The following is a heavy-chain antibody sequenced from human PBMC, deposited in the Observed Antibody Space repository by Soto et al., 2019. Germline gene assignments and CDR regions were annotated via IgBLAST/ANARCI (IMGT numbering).Heavy chain of an antibody. CDR2: IYYSGST. V-gene: IGHV4-59*01. D-gene: IGHD3-10*01. J-gene: IGHJ5*02. Sequence: KPSETLSLTCTVSGGSISSYYWSWIRQPPGKGLEWIGYIYYSGSTNYNPSLKSRVTISVDTSKNQFSLKLSSVTAADTAVYYCARGRFGPPPSNWFDPWGQGTLVTVSS. CDR3: ARGRFGPPPSNWFDP. CDR1: GGSISSYY.